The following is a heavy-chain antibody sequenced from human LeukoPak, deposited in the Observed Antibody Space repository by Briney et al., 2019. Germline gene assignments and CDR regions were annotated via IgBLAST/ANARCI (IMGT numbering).Heavy chain of an antibody. CDR1: GGTFSSYA. J-gene: IGHJ6*03. CDR2: IIPIFGTA. CDR3: ARTTTVTTYYYYMDV. V-gene: IGHV1-69*05. Sequence: GASVKVSCKASGGTFSSYAISWVRQVPGQGLEWMGGIIPIFGTANYAQKFQGRVTITTDESTSTAYMELSSLRSEDTAVYYCARTTTVTTYYYYMDVWGKGTTVTVSS. D-gene: IGHD4-11*01.